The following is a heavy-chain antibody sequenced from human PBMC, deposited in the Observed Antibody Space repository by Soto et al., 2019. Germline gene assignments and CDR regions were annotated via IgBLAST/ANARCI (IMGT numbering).Heavy chain of an antibody. Sequence: SETLSLTCAVYGGAFSGYYWSWIRQPPGKGLEWIGEINHSGSTNYNPSLKSRVTISVDTSKNQFSLKLSSVTAADTAVYYCARRSAAGPWGQGTLVTVSS. D-gene: IGHD6-25*01. CDR3: ARRSAAGP. V-gene: IGHV4-34*01. CDR1: GGAFSGYY. CDR2: INHSGST. J-gene: IGHJ5*02.